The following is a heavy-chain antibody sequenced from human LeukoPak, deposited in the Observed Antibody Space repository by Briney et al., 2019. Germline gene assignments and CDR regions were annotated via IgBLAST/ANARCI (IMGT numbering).Heavy chain of an antibody. Sequence: GGSLRLSCTASGFTLSNFAMSWARQAPGKGLEWVSAISGSGGSTYYADSVKGRFTISRENSKNTLYLQMNSLRAEDTAVYYCARLVAGTGDYWGQGTLVTVSS. CDR3: ARLVAGTGDY. D-gene: IGHD6-19*01. J-gene: IGHJ4*02. CDR1: GFTLSNFA. CDR2: ISGSGGST. V-gene: IGHV3-23*01.